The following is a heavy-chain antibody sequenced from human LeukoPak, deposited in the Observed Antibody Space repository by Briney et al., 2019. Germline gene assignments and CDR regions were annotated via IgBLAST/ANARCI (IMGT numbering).Heavy chain of an antibody. J-gene: IGHJ4*02. V-gene: IGHV3-23*01. CDR1: GFTFSSYA. CDR2: ISGSGGST. CDR3: AKDALWFGELLPLYFDY. Sequence: PGGSLRLSCAASGFTFSSYAMSWVCQAPGKGLEWVSAISGSGGSTYYADSVKGRFTISRDNSKNTLYLQMNSLRAEDTAVYYCAKDALWFGELLPLYFDYWGQGTLVTVSS. D-gene: IGHD3-10*01.